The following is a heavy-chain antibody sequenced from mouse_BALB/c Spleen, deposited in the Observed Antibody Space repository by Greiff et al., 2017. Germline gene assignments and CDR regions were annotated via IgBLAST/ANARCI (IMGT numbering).Heavy chain of an antibody. D-gene: IGHD2-1*01. J-gene: IGHJ4*01. Sequence: EVKLQESGAELVKPGASVKLSCTASGFNIKDTYMHWVKQRPEQGLEWIGRIDPANGNTKYDPKFQGKATITADTSSNTAYLQLSSLTSEDTAVYYCARRDGNYDYAMDYWGQGTSVTVSS. V-gene: IGHV14-3*02. CDR2: IDPANGNT. CDR1: GFNIKDTY. CDR3: ARRDGNYDYAMDY.